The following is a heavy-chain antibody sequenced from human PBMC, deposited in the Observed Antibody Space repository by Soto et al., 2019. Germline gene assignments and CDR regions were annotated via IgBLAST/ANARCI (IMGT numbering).Heavy chain of an antibody. D-gene: IGHD5-18*01. CDR1: GFTFSSYS. V-gene: IGHV3-48*02. J-gene: IGHJ5*02. CDR2: ISSSSSTI. CDR3: ARDTPDTAMAPGWFDP. Sequence: VGSLRLSCAASGFTFSSYSMNWVRQAPGKGLEWVSYISSSSSTIYYADSVKGRFTISRDNAKNSLYLQMNSLRDEDTAVYYCARDTPDTAMAPGWFDPWGQGTLVTVSS.